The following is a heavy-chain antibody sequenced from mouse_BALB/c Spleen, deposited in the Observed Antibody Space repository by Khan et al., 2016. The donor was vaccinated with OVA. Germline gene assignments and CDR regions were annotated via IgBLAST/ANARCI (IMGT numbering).Heavy chain of an antibody. D-gene: IGHD1-1*01. CDR2: ISTGGSYT. V-gene: IGHV5-6*01. CDR1: GFTFTTYG. J-gene: IGHJ3*01. CDR3: SRLAYYYNSGGFAY. Sequence: EVELVESGGDLVKPGGSLKLSCAASGFTFTTYGMSWVRQTPDKRLEWVATISTGGSYTYYPDSVKGRFTIFRDNAKNTLYLQMSSLRSEDTAMYYCSRLAYYYNSGGFAYWGQGTLVTVSA.